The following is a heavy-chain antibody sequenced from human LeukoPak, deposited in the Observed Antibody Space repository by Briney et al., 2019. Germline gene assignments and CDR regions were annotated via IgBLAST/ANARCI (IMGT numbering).Heavy chain of an antibody. D-gene: IGHD3-16*02. J-gene: IGHJ4*02. Sequence: PGGSLRLSCAASGFTFSDYYMSWIRQAPGKGLEWVSYISSSGSTIYYADSVKGRFTISRDNAKISLYLQMNSLRAEDTAVYYCARHTDYIWGSYSSDYWGQGTLVTVSS. V-gene: IGHV3-11*01. CDR2: ISSSGSTI. CDR1: GFTFSDYY. CDR3: ARHTDYIWGSYSSDY.